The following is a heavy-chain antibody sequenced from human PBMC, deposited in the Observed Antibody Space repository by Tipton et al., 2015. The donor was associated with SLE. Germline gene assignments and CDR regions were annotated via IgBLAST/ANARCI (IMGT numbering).Heavy chain of an antibody. CDR3: VRDDGAGPYYYGMDV. D-gene: IGHD1-26*01. J-gene: IGHJ6*02. V-gene: IGHV4-38-2*02. Sequence: TLSLTCAVSGYSISIDYYWGWIRQPPGKGLEWIGSFYHSGSTYYNPSLKSRVTILIDTSKNQFSLKLSSVTAADTAVYYCVRDDGAGPYYYGMDVWGQGTTVTVSS. CDR2: FYHSGST. CDR1: GYSISIDYY.